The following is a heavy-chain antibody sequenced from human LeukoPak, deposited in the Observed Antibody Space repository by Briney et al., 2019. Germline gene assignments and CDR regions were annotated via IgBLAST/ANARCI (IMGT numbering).Heavy chain of an antibody. J-gene: IGHJ4*02. Sequence: GGSLRLSCAASGFTFSTCAMGWVRQAPGKGLEWVGRIKGKTGGGTTDYAAPVKGRFTISRDDSKNTLYLQMNSLKTEDTAVYYCTTSYGGFFDYWGQGTLVTVSS. CDR3: TTSYGGFFDY. V-gene: IGHV3-15*01. CDR1: GFTFSTCA. D-gene: IGHD4-23*01. CDR2: IKGKTGGGTT.